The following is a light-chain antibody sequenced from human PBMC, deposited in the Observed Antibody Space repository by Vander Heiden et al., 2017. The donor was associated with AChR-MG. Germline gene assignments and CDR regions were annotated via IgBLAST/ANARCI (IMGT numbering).Light chain of an antibody. CDR1: SSDGGGYNY. CDR3: SSYAGSNVV. CDR2: EVS. J-gene: IGLJ2*01. V-gene: IGLV2-8*01. Sequence: QSALTPPPSASGSPGQPVTISCTGTSSDGGGYNYVSGYQQHPGKAPKLMIYEVSKRPSGVPDRFSGSKSVNTASLTVSGLQAEDEADYYCSSYAGSNVVFGGGTKLTV.